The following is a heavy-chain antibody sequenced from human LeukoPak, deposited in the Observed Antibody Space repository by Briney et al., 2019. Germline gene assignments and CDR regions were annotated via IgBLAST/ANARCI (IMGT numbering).Heavy chain of an antibody. V-gene: IGHV4-59*01. CDR3: ARWVATPRGYFDY. CDR2: IYYSGST. CDR1: GGSISSYY. J-gene: IGHJ4*02. D-gene: IGHD5-12*01. Sequence: SETLSLTCTVSGGSISSYYWSWIRQPPGKGLEWIGYIYYSGSTNYNSSLKSRVTISVDTSKNQFSLKLSSVTAADTAVYYCARWVATPRGYFDYWGQGTLVTVSS.